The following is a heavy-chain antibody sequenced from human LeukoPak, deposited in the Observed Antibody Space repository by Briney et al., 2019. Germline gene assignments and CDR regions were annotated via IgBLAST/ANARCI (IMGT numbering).Heavy chain of an antibody. CDR2: IYYSGST. J-gene: IGHJ4*02. Sequence: SETLSLTCTVSGASISGYYWGWIRQPPGKGLEWIGSIYYSGSTYYNPSLKSRVTISVDTSKNQFSLKLSSVTAADTAVYYCARNSADGPSFDYWGQGTLVTVSS. CDR3: ARNSADGPSFDY. CDR1: GASISGYY. V-gene: IGHV4-39*01. D-gene: IGHD1-26*01.